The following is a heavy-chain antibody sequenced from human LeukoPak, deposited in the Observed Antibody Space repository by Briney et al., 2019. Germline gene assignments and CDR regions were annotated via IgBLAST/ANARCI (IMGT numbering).Heavy chain of an antibody. CDR2: ISSSSSYI. V-gene: IGHV3-21*01. CDR3: ARARAVAGFDY. Sequence: GGSLRLSCAASGFTFSSYSMNWVRQAPGKGLEWVSSISSSSSYIYYADSVKGRFTISRDNAKNSLYLQMHSLRAEDTAVYYCARARAVAGFDYWGQGTLVTVSS. CDR1: GFTFSSYS. D-gene: IGHD6-19*01. J-gene: IGHJ4*02.